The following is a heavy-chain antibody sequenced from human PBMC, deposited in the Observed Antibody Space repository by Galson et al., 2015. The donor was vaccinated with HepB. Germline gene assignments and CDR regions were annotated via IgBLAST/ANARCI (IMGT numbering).Heavy chain of an antibody. V-gene: IGHV1-58*01. Sequence: SVKVSCKASGFTFTSSAVQWVRQARGQRLEWIGWIVVGSGNTNYAQKFQERVTITRDMSTSTAYMELSSLRSEDTAVYYCARRLLWFGELGAFDIWGQGTMVTVSS. CDR1: GFTFTSSA. CDR3: ARRLLWFGELGAFDI. J-gene: IGHJ3*02. D-gene: IGHD3-10*01. CDR2: IVVGSGNT.